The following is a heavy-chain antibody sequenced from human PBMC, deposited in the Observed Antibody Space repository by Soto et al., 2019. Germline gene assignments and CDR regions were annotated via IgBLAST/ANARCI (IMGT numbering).Heavy chain of an antibody. CDR1: GFTFSSYA. J-gene: IGHJ4*02. CDR2: VSGTGGSA. Sequence: EVQLLESGGGLVRPGGSLRLSCAASGFTFSSYAMTWVRQAPGKGLEWVSGVSGTGGSAYYADSVKGRFTISRDKSTNTLYLHINSLRGEDTAVYYCARGSAYSDYDLEYWGQGTLVTVSS. CDR3: ARGSAYSDYDLEY. D-gene: IGHD4-17*01. V-gene: IGHV3-23*01.